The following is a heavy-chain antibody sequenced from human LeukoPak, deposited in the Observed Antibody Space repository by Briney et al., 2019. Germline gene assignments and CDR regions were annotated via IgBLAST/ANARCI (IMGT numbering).Heavy chain of an antibody. CDR1: GFTFSDYY. D-gene: IGHD6-13*01. Sequence: GGSLRLSCAASGFTFSDYYMSWIRQAPGKGLEWVSYISSSGSTIYYADSVKGRFTISRDNAKNSLYLQMNSLRAEDTAVYHCARRWAAAGPADYYYYGMDVWGQGTTVTVSS. V-gene: IGHV3-11*04. CDR2: ISSSGSTI. J-gene: IGHJ6*02. CDR3: ARRWAAAGPADYYYYGMDV.